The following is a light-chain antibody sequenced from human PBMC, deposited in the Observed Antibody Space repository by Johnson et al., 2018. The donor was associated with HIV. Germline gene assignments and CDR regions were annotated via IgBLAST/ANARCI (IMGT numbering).Light chain of an antibody. J-gene: IGLJ1*01. CDR2: DNN. Sequence: QSILTQPPSVSAAPGQKVTISCSGSNSNIGNNYVSWYQQFPGTAPKLLIYDNNKRPSGIPDRFSGSKSGTSATLGISGLQTGDEADYYCGTWDSSLSATYVFGTGTKVTVL. CDR1: NSNIGNNY. CDR3: GTWDSSLSATYV. V-gene: IGLV1-51*01.